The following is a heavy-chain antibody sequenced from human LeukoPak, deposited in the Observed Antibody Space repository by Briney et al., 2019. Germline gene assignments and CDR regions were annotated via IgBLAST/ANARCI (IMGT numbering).Heavy chain of an antibody. Sequence: PGGSLRLSCAVSGITVSNYGMSWVRQAPGKGLEWVAGISGSGGSTYYADSVKGRFTISRDNSKNTLYLQMNSLRAEDTAVYYCAKALRSKNYYYYGMDVWGQGTTVTVSS. CDR1: GITVSNYG. V-gene: IGHV3-23*01. CDR2: ISGSGGST. J-gene: IGHJ6*02. CDR3: AKALRSKNYYYYGMDV. D-gene: IGHD1-26*01.